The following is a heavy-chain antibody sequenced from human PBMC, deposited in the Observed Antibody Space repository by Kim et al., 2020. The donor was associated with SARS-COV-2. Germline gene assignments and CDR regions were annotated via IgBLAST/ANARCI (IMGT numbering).Heavy chain of an antibody. J-gene: IGHJ4*02. D-gene: IGHD3-22*01. Sequence: YYADSVQGRFTVPRDNAKNTRYMQMNSLRDEDTAVYYCARAESTGYYDDYWGQGTLVTVSS. CDR3: ARAESTGYYDDY. V-gene: IGHV3-48*02.